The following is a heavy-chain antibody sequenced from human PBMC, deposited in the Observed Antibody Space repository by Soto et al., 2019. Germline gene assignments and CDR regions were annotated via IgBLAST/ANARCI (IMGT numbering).Heavy chain of an antibody. CDR3: AKVTVSTRYYYAMDV. Sequence: GGSLRLSCAASGFTFSRYGMNWVRQAPGKGLEWVAVISHDVGNTNYADSVKGRFTISRDNSKNTLYLQMNSLRAEDTAVYYCAKVTVSTRYYYAMDVWGQGTTVTVSS. D-gene: IGHD4-17*01. V-gene: IGHV3-30*18. CDR1: GFTFSRYG. J-gene: IGHJ6*02. CDR2: ISHDVGNT.